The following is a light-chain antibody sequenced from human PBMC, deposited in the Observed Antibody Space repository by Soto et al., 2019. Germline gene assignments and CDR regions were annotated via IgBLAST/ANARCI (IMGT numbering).Light chain of an antibody. Sequence: IVLTQSPGTLSLSPGARATLSCRAGQSVSSSYLAWYQQKPGQAHRLLIYGASSRATGIPSRFSGSGSRTFFTLTISRLEHEYVAVYYCQQYSSSSTFGQGTKVEIK. J-gene: IGKJ1*01. V-gene: IGKV3-20*01. CDR1: QSVSSSY. CDR3: QQYSSSST. CDR2: GAS.